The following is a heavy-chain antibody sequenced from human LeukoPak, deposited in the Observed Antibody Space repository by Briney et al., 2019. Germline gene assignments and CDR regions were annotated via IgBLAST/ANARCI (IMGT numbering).Heavy chain of an antibody. Sequence: GGSLRLSCAASGFVFSTYSMNWVRQAPGKGLEWVSSISRGDNYIFYADSVKGRFTISRDNAKNTLHLQMNTLREEDTAVYYCARGGPYSASDYWGQGTLVTVSS. CDR2: ISRGDNYI. CDR3: ARGGPYSASDY. J-gene: IGHJ4*02. D-gene: IGHD1-26*01. V-gene: IGHV3-21*01. CDR1: GFVFSTYS.